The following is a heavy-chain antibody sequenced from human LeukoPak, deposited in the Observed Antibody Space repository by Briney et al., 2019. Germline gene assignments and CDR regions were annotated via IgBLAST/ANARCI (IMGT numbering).Heavy chain of an antibody. V-gene: IGHV3-66*02. CDR2: IYSGDST. J-gene: IGHJ4*02. Sequence: PGGSLRLSCAASGFTVSSNYMSWVRQAPGKGLEWVSVIYSGDSTYYADSVKGRFTISRDNSKNTLYLQMNSLRAEDTAVYYCARGGGDEYYYDSSGYPFDYWGQGTLVTVSS. CDR3: ARGGGDEYYYDSSGYPFDY. CDR1: GFTVSSNY. D-gene: IGHD3-22*01.